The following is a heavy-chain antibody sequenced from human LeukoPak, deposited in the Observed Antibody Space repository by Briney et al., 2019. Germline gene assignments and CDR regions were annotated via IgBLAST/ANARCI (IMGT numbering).Heavy chain of an antibody. J-gene: IGHJ5*02. CDR3: ARQGITIFGPFDP. CDR2: IYYSGST. CDR1: GGSISSSSYY. Sequence: PSETLSLTCTVSGGSISSSSYYWGWIRQPPGKGLEWIGSIYYSGSTYYNPSLKSRVTISVDTSKNQFSLTLSSETAAYTAVYYCARQGITIFGPFDPWGQGTLVTVSS. V-gene: IGHV4-39*01. D-gene: IGHD3-3*01.